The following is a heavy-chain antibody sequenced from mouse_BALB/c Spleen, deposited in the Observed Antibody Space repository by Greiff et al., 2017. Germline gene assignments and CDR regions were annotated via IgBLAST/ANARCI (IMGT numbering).Heavy chain of an antibody. D-gene: IGHD1-2*01. CDR1: GDSITSGY. V-gene: IGHV3-8*02. CDR2: ISYSGST. J-gene: IGHJ3*01. Sequence: EVMLVESGPSLVKPSQTLSLTCSVTGDSITSGYWNWIRKFPGNKLEYMGYISYSGSTYYNPSLKSRISITRDTSKNQYYLQLNSVTTEDTATYYCARDRIRYGYDAYWGQGTLVTVSA. CDR3: ARDRIRYGYDAY.